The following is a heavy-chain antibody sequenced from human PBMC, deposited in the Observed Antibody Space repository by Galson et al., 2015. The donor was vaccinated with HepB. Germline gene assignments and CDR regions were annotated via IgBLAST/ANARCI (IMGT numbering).Heavy chain of an antibody. J-gene: IGHJ5*02. CDR2: ISDDGSNK. CDR1: GFTFSSYG. D-gene: IGHD6-13*01. V-gene: IGHV3-30*18. CDR3: AKVPYPSSFNWFDP. Sequence: SLRLSCAASGFTFSSYGMHWVRQAPGKGLEWVAIISDDGSNKDHADSVKGRFTISRDNSKNTLYLQMNSLRVEDTAVYYCAKVPYPSSFNWFDPWGQGTLVTVSS.